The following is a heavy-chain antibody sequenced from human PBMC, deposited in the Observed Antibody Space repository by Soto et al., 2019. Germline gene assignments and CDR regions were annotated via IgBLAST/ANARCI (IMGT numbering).Heavy chain of an antibody. CDR2: ISGSGGST. Sequence: GGSLRLSCAASGFTFGGYAVSWVRQAPGKGLEWVSAISGSGGSTYYADSVKGRFTISRDNAKNSLYLQMNSLRAEDTAVYYCAREADYVNWFDPWGQGTLVTVSS. D-gene: IGHD4-17*01. CDR1: GFTFGGYA. J-gene: IGHJ5*02. V-gene: IGHV3-23*01. CDR3: AREADYVNWFDP.